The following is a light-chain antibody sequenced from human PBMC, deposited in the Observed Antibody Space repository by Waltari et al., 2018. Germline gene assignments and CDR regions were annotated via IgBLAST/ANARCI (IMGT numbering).Light chain of an antibody. J-gene: IGKJ1*01. CDR2: GAS. V-gene: IGKV1-39*01. CDR1: QSISGD. Sequence: DIQMTQYPSSLSASIGDRVTITCRASQSISGDLNWYQQKPGKDPKVLIYGASNLKSGVPSMFSGSGSGTDFTFTISSLQLEDSATYYCLQSYNSPWWFGQGTKVEIK. CDR3: LQSYNSPWW.